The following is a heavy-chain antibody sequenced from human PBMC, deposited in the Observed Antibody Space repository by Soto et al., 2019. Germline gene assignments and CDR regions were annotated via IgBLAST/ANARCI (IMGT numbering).Heavy chain of an antibody. D-gene: IGHD3-9*01. CDR1: GFTFSSYS. J-gene: IGHJ3*02. CDR2: ISSSSSTI. V-gene: IGHV3-48*01. CDR3: ERDRRYYDILTGYHDDAFDI. Sequence: EVQLVESGGGLVQPGGSLRLSCAASGFTFSSYSMNWVRQAPGKGLEWVSYISSSSSTIYYADSVKGRFTISRDNDKKSLYLQMNRLRAEDTAVYYCERDRRYYDILTGYHDDAFDIWGQRTMVTVSS.